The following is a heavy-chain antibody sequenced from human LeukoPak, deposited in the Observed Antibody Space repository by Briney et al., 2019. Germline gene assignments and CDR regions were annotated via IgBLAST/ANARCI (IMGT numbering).Heavy chain of an antibody. J-gene: IGHJ4*02. CDR3: AKSPRGSGSFDY. Sequence: GGSLRLSCVASGFTFSSRDWMTWVRQAPGKGLEWVANIKQDGSEKNYVDSVKGRFTISRDNAKNSLYLQMNSLRAEDTAVYYCAKSPRGSGSFDYWGQATLVTVSS. V-gene: IGHV3-7*01. D-gene: IGHD1-26*01. CDR2: IKQDGSEK. CDR1: GFTFSSRDW.